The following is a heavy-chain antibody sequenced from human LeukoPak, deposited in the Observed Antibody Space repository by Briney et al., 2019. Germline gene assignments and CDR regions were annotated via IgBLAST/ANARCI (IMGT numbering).Heavy chain of an antibody. CDR3: AKAAISGSYYSYFDY. Sequence: GGSLRLSCAASGFTFSSYGMSWVRQAPGKGLEWVSAISGSGGSTYYADSVKGRFTISRDNSKNTLYLQMNSLRAEDTAVYYCAKAAISGSYYSYFDYWGQGTLVTVSS. V-gene: IGHV3-23*01. D-gene: IGHD1-26*01. CDR2: ISGSGGST. CDR1: GFTFSSYG. J-gene: IGHJ4*02.